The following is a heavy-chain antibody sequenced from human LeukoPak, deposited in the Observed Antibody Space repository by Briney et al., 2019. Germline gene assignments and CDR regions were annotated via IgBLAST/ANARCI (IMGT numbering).Heavy chain of an antibody. Sequence: GGSLRLSCAASGFTFSSYWMPWVRQAPGKGLVWVSRINSDGSSTSYADSVKGRFTISRDSAKNTLYLQMNSLRAEDTAVYYCARHGAHDAFDIWGQGTMVTVSS. D-gene: IGHD4-17*01. CDR3: ARHGAHDAFDI. CDR1: GFTFSSYW. CDR2: INSDGSST. V-gene: IGHV3-74*01. J-gene: IGHJ3*02.